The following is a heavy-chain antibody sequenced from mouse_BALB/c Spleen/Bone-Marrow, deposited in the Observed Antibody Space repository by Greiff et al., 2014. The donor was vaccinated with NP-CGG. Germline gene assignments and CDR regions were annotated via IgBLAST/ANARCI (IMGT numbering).Heavy chain of an antibody. Sequence: QVQLQQSGAELARPGASVKLSCKASGYTFTDYYINWVKQRTGQGLEWIGEIYPGSGNTYYNEKFKGKATLTADKSSSIAYMQLSSLTSEDSAVYFCAREGDPGAWFAYWGQGTLVTVSA. CDR3: AREGDPGAWFAY. J-gene: IGHJ3*01. CDR1: GYTFTDYY. V-gene: IGHV1-77*01. CDR2: IYPGSGNT. D-gene: IGHD3-3*01.